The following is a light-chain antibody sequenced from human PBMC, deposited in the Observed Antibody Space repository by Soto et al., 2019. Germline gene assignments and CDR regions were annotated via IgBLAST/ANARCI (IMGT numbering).Light chain of an antibody. Sequence: QSVLTQPPSVSGAPGQTITISCSGTSSNIGAGYAVHWYQHLPGTAPKLLIYDNTNRPSGVPDRFSGSRSGASASLAITGLQADDDGYYYCQSSDNSPDTSHAFGSGTKVTVL. CDR2: DNT. CDR1: SSNIGAGYA. V-gene: IGLV1-40*01. CDR3: QSSDNSPDTSHA. J-gene: IGLJ1*01.